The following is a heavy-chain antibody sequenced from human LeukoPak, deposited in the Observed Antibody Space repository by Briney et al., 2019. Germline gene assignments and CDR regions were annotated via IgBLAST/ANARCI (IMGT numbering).Heavy chain of an antibody. D-gene: IGHD6-19*01. CDR2: INTDGTST. Sequence: GGCLILSCAAYGFTFSSYWMHWVRQAPGKGLVWVSRINTDGTSTTYADSVKGRFTISRDNAKNTLYLQINSLRAEDTAVYYCARGRAAVAGYYMDVWGKGTTVTVSS. J-gene: IGHJ6*03. CDR3: ARGRAAVAGYYMDV. V-gene: IGHV3-74*01. CDR1: GFTFSSYW.